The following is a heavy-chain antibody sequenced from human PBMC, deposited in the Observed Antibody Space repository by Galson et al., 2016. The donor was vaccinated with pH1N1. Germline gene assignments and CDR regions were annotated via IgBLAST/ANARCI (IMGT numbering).Heavy chain of an antibody. Sequence: SLRLSCAAAGFTFGYHGMHWVRQVPGKGLEWVSGINWSSGSIAYADSVRGRFTISRDNAKKSLYLQMNSLRPEDTALYYCVTDSGDGDRNLVPHDAFDIWGQGTMVTVSS. CDR1: GFTFGYHG. J-gene: IGHJ3*02. D-gene: IGHD4-17*01. CDR3: VTDSGDGDRNLVPHDAFDI. CDR2: INWSSGSI. V-gene: IGHV3-9*01.